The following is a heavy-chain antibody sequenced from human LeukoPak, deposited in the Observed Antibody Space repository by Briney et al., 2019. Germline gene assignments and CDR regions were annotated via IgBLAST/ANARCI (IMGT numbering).Heavy chain of an antibody. D-gene: IGHD6-13*01. CDR2: IKQDGSEK. CDR1: GFTFSSFG. Sequence: GGSLRLSCAASGFTFSSFGMHWVRQAPGKGLEWVANIKQDGSEKYYVDSVKGRFTISRDNAKNSLYLQMNSLRAEDTAVYYCARDPKEGSSWFDYWGQGTLVTVSS. V-gene: IGHV3-7*01. CDR3: ARDPKEGSSWFDY. J-gene: IGHJ4*02.